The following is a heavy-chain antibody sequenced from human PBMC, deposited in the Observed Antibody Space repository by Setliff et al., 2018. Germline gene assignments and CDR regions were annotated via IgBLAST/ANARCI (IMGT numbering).Heavy chain of an antibody. J-gene: IGHJ5*02. Sequence: ASVKVSCKASGYTFANNWMHWVRQSPGQGLEWMGIINPRGGSITYAQKFQGRVTMTRDTSTSTVYMELSSLRSEDTAVYYCARDLSIGSEGTWWFDPWGQGTLVTVSS. CDR1: GYTFANNW. V-gene: IGHV1-46*01. CDR2: INPRGGSI. D-gene: IGHD6-13*01. CDR3: ARDLSIGSEGTWWFDP.